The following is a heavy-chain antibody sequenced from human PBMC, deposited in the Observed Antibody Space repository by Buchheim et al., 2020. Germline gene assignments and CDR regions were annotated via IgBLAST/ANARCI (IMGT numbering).Heavy chain of an antibody. CDR2: MNPNSGNT. V-gene: IGHV1-8*01. Sequence: QVQLAQSGAEVKKPGASVKVSCKASGYTFTSYDINWVRQATGQGLEWMGWMNPNSGNTGYAQKFQDRVTMTRDTSLSTAYMELSNLRSEDTAVYYCARSFNWNYIYYYGLDVWGQGT. D-gene: IGHD1-7*01. CDR3: ARSFNWNYIYYYGLDV. CDR1: GYTFTSYD. J-gene: IGHJ6*02.